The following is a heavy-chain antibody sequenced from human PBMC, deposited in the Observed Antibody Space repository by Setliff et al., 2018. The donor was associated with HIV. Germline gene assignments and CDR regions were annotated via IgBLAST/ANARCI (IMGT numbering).Heavy chain of an antibody. CDR3: ARGPPFAY. V-gene: IGHV4-39*07. Sequence: SETLSLTCTVSGGSFIGSSFQSTWIRQTPGKGLEWIADIAYSGTTMYTNYNPSLESRVIISEDTSRDQFFLKLTSVTADDTGIYYCARGPPFAYWGQGLLVTISS. J-gene: IGHJ4*02. CDR1: GGSFIGSSFQ. CDR2: IAYSGTTMYT.